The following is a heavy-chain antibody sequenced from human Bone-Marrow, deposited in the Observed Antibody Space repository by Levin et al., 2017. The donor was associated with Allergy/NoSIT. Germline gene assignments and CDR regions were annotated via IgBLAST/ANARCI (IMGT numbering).Heavy chain of an antibody. Sequence: SQTLSLTCTVSGASISSGSYYWSWIRQPAGKTLEWIGGIHSSGLTKYNPSLKSRVTMSLEKSNNQFSVKLSSVTAADTAGYYCARDSPSRDGDYSFDHWGQGTLVTVSS. CDR3: ARDSPSRDGDYSFDH. CDR1: GASISSGSYY. CDR2: IHSSGLT. V-gene: IGHV4-61*02. J-gene: IGHJ4*02. D-gene: IGHD4-17*01.